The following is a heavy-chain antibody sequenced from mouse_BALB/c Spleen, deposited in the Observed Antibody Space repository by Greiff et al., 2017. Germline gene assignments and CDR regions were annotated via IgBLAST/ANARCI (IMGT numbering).Heavy chain of an antibody. D-gene: IGHD2-2*01. CDR3: ARWGYDGKGYFDY. CDR2: INPSSGYT. Sequence: LVESGAELARPGASVKMSCKASGYTFTSYTMHWVKQRPGQGLEWIGYINPSSGYTNYNQKFKDKATLTADKSSSTAYMQLSSLTSEDSAVYYCARWGYDGKGYFDYWGQGTTLTVSS. CDR1: GYTFTSYT. J-gene: IGHJ2*01. V-gene: IGHV1-4*01.